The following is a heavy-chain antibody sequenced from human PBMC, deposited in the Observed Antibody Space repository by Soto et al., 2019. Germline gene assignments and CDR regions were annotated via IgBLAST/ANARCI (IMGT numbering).Heavy chain of an antibody. CDR2: IKQDGSEK. CDR3: ARVSGARYCSGGSCPWYYFDY. V-gene: IGHV3-7*01. CDR1: GFTFSSYW. D-gene: IGHD2-15*01. J-gene: IGHJ4*02. Sequence: EVQLVESGGGLVQPGGSLRLSCAASGFTFSSYWMSWVRQAPGKGLEWVANIKQDGSEKYYVDSVQGRFTISRDNAKNSRYLQMNSLRAEDTAVYYCARVSGARYCSGGSCPWYYFDYWGQGTLVTVSS.